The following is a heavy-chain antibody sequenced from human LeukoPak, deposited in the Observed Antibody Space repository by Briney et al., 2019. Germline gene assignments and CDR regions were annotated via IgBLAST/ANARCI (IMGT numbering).Heavy chain of an antibody. V-gene: IGHV3-9*01. CDR2: INWNSGSV. CDR1: GFTFHGFA. J-gene: IGHJ4*02. Sequence: GGSLRLSCAASGFTFHGFALFWVRQAPGKGLEYVSGINWNSGSVDHADSVKGRFTTSRDNAKNSLYLQMNSLRVEDTALYYCAKGTGGYYGPFDSWGQGTLVTVSS. D-gene: IGHD3-22*01. CDR3: AKGTGGYYGPFDS.